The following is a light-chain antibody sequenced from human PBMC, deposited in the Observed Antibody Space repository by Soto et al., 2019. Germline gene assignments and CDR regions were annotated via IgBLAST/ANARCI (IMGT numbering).Light chain of an antibody. CDR1: QSISSW. V-gene: IGKV1-5*03. J-gene: IGKJ1*01. CDR3: QQYYSYPRT. Sequence: QSPSTLSASVRDKVTITCRASQSISSWLAWYQQKPGKAPKLLIYKASSLESGVPSRFSGSGSGTDFTLTISCLQSEDFATYYCQQYYSYPRTFGQGTKV. CDR2: KAS.